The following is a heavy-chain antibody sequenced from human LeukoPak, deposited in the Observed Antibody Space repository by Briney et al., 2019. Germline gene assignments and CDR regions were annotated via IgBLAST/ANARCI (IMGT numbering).Heavy chain of an antibody. CDR3: ARDLGTAREVKFDP. D-gene: IGHD3-10*01. CDR2: IYVSGST. V-gene: IGHV4-4*07. CDR1: GASISSYY. Sequence: PSETLSLTCTVSGASISSYYWSWIRQPAGKGLEWIGRIYVSGSTTYNPSLESRVTMSLDTSKNQISLKVSSVTAADTAVYYCARDLGTAREVKFDPWGQGTLVTVSS. J-gene: IGHJ5*02.